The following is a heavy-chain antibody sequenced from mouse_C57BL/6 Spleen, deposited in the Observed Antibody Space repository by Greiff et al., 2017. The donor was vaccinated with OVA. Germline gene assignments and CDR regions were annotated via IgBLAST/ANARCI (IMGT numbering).Heavy chain of an antibody. Sequence: QVQLQQPGAELVMPGASVKLSCKASGYTFTSYWMHWVKQRPGQGLEWIGEIDPSDSYTNYNQKFKGKSTLTVDKSSSTAYMQLSSLTSEDSAVDYCARKGGSDLYYFDYWGQGTTLTVSS. CDR2: IDPSDSYT. CDR3: ARKGGSDLYYFDY. V-gene: IGHV1-69*01. CDR1: GYTFTSYW. D-gene: IGHD3-2*02. J-gene: IGHJ2*01.